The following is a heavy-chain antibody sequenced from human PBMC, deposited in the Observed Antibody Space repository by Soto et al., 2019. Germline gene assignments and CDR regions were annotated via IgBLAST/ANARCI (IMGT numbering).Heavy chain of an antibody. CDR2: ISGSGGST. D-gene: IGHD3-10*01. Sequence: GGSLRLSCAASGFTFSSYAMSWVRQAPGKGLEWVSAISGSGGSTYYADSVKGRFTISRDNSKNTLYLQMNSRRAEDTAVYYCAKVVDVRFGELLSPDYYYYGMDVWGQGTTVTVSS. CDR3: AKVVDVRFGELLSPDYYYYGMDV. V-gene: IGHV3-23*01. J-gene: IGHJ6*02. CDR1: GFTFSSYA.